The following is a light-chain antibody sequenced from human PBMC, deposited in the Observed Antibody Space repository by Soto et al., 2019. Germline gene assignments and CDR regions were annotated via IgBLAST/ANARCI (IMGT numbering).Light chain of an antibody. V-gene: IGLV9-49*01. CDR1: SGYSNYK. Sequence: QPVLTQPPSASASLGASVTLTCTLSSGYSNYKVDWYQQRPGKGPRFVMRVGTGGSVGSKGDGIPDRFAVLGSGLNWYLTIKDIHEEDEGDYHCGADHGSGSDFVSVVFGGGTKLTVL. J-gene: IGLJ2*01. CDR3: GADHGSGSDFVSVV. CDR2: VGTGGSVG.